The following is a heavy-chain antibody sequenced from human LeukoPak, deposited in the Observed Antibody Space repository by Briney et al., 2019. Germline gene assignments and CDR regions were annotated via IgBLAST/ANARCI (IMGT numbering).Heavy chain of an antibody. D-gene: IGHD6-19*01. J-gene: IGHJ3*02. V-gene: IGHV3-48*02. Sequence: GGSLRLSCAASGFTFSSYSMNWVRQAPGKGLEWVSCISSSSSTIYYADSVKGRFTISRDNAKNSLYLQMNSLRDEDTAVYYCASSGYSSGWRPFDIWGQGTMVTVSS. CDR1: GFTFSSYS. CDR3: ASSGYSSGWRPFDI. CDR2: ISSSSSTI.